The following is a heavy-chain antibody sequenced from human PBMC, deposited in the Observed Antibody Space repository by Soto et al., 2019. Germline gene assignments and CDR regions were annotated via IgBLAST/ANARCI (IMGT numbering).Heavy chain of an antibody. V-gene: IGHV1-24*01. J-gene: IGHJ4*02. D-gene: IGHD1-26*01. CDR3: ATDSVSVVGAFDY. CDR2: FDPEDGET. Sequence: QVQLVQSGADVKKPGASVKVSCKVSGYTLTELSMHWVRQAPGKGLEWMGGFDPEDGETIYAEKFQGRVTMTEGTSTDTAYRELSSLRSEDTAVYYCATDSVSVVGAFDYWGQGTLVTVSS. CDR1: GYTLTELS.